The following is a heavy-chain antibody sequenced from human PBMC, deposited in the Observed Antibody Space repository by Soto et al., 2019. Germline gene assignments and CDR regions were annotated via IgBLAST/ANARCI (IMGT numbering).Heavy chain of an antibody. J-gene: IGHJ5*02. Sequence: QVQLVQSGAEVKKPGASVKVSCKAPRYIFTAYFMHWVRQAPGQGLEWMGWMNPNKGATYYGLSFQGRVTMTRETSISTAYMELSSLRSDDTAVYYCASHDPGARFDPWGQGTLVIVSS. D-gene: IGHD1-1*01. CDR2: MNPNKGAT. V-gene: IGHV1-2*02. CDR1: RYIFTAYF. CDR3: ASHDPGARFDP.